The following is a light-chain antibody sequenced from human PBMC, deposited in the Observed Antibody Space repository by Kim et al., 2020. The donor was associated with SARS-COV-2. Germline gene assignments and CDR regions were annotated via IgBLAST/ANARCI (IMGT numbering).Light chain of an antibody. Sequence: ASTGDRVTIPCRASQGISSYLAWYQQKPGKAPKLLIYAASTLQSGVPSRFSGSGSGTDFTLTISCLQSEDFATYYCQQYYSYPVYTFGQGTKLEI. V-gene: IGKV1-8*01. CDR2: AAS. J-gene: IGKJ2*01. CDR1: QGISSY. CDR3: QQYYSYPVYT.